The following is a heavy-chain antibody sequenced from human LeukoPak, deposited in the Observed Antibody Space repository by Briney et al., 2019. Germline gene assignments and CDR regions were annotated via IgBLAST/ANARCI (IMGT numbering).Heavy chain of an antibody. J-gene: IGHJ4*02. CDR2: ISSSSSYI. V-gene: IGHV3-21*01. CDR3: ESRGSTFGVSDY. CDR1: GFTFSSYS. Sequence: GGSLRLSCAASGFTFSSYSVNWVRHAPGKGLERVSSISSSSSYIYYADSVKGRFTISRDSAKNSLYLQMNSLRAEDTAVYYCESRGSTFGVSDYWGQGTLVTVSS. D-gene: IGHD3-10*01.